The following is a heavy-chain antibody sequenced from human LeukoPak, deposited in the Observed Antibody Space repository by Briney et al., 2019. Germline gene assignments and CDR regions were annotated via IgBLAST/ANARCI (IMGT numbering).Heavy chain of an antibody. V-gene: IGHV3-30-3*01. Sequence: GGSLRLSCAASGSTFSSYAMHWVRQAPGKGLEWVAVISYDGSNKYYADSVKGRFTISRDNSKNTLYLQMNSLRAEDTAVYYCARGILWLDPSAPDYWGQGTLVTVSS. CDR1: GSTFSSYA. J-gene: IGHJ4*02. D-gene: IGHD6-19*01. CDR2: ISYDGSNK. CDR3: ARGILWLDPSAPDY.